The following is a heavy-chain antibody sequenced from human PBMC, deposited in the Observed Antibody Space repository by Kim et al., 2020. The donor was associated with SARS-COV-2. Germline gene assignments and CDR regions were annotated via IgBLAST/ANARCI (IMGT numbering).Heavy chain of an antibody. CDR3: GRAPTGTVDF. J-gene: IGHJ4*02. CDR2: ISGSTTYS. Sequence: GGSLRLSCAASGFAFSEYYMTWIRQAPGKGLEWVSYISGSTTYSRYADSVKGRFTISRDNARNSLYLQMDSLTFDDTAVYYCGRAPTGTVDFWGQGTLLT. D-gene: IGHD1-1*01. CDR1: GFAFSEYY. V-gene: IGHV3-11*05.